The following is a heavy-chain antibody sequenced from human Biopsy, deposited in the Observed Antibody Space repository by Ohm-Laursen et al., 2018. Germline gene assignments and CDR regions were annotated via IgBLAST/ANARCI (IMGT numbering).Heavy chain of an antibody. CDR3: ARGGIAVAGTNFDY. J-gene: IGHJ4*02. V-gene: IGHV3-33*01. CDR1: GFTFSSYG. D-gene: IGHD6-19*01. CDR2: IWYDGSNK. Sequence: SLRLSCTASGFTFSSYGMHLVRQAPGKGLEWVAAIWYDGSNKNYADSVKGRFTISRDNSKNTLYLQMNSLRGEDTAVYYCARGGIAVAGTNFDYWGQGTLVTVSS.